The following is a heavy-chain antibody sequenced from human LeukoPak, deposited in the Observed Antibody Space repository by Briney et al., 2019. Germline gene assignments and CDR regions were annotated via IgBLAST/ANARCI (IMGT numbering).Heavy chain of an antibody. CDR2: IKQDGSET. CDR3: ARPNDYGDHAVPRPFDL. CDR1: GFTFSRYW. D-gene: IGHD4-17*01. J-gene: IGHJ2*01. V-gene: IGHV3-7*01. Sequence: PGGSLRLSCATSGFTFSRYWMTWVRRAPGKGLEWVANIKQDGSETYYVDSVKGRFTISRDNVKNSLYLQMNSLRSEDTAVYYCARPNDYGDHAVPRPFDLWGRGTLATVSS.